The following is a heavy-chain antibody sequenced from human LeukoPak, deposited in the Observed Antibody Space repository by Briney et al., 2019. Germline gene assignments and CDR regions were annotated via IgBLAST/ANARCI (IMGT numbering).Heavy chain of an antibody. CDR1: RFTFSNSG. CDR2: ISGSGGST. J-gene: IGHJ4*02. Sequence: PGGSLRLSCAASRFTFSNSGMNWVRQAPGKGLEWVSTISGSGGSTYYADSVKGRFTISRDNSKNTLYLQMNSLRAEDTAVYYCAKNQLGYSYGSSYFDYWGQGTLVTVSS. V-gene: IGHV3-23*01. D-gene: IGHD5-18*01. CDR3: AKNQLGYSYGSSYFDY.